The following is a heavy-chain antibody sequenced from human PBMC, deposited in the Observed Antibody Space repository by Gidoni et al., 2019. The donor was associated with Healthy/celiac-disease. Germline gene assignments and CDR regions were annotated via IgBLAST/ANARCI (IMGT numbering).Heavy chain of an antibody. Sequence: QVQLQESGPGLVKPSETLSLTCTVSGGSISSYYWSWIRQPPGKGLEWIGYIYYSGSTNYNPSLKSRVTISVDTSKNQFSLKLSSVTAADTAVYYCARGLAAAGTKVYYFDYWGQGTLVTVSS. V-gene: IGHV4-59*01. J-gene: IGHJ4*02. CDR3: ARGLAAAGTKVYYFDY. CDR1: GGSISSYY. CDR2: IYYSGST. D-gene: IGHD6-13*01.